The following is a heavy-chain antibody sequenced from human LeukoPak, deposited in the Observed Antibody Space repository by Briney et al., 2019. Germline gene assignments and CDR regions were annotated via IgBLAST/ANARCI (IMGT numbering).Heavy chain of an antibody. J-gene: IGHJ5*02. CDR2: IYYSGSI. D-gene: IGHD4-17*01. CDR3: ARAHDTVTKLGFDP. V-gene: IGHV4-39*07. Sequence: SETLSLTCTVSGGSISSSSYYWGWIRQPPGKGLEWIGSIYYSGSIYYNPSLKSRVTISVDTSKNQFSLKLSSVTAADTAVYYCARAHDTVTKLGFDPWGQGTLVTVSS. CDR1: GGSISSSSYY.